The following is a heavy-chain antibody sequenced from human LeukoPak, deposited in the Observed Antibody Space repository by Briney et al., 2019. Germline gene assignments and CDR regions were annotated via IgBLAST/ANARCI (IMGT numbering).Heavy chain of an antibody. Sequence: GGSLTLSCEDSGFTFRSYEMNWVRQAPGKGLEWIAYLSSSGSAFSYADSVKGRFTIARDNAKNSLYLRMNSLRAEDTAVYYCARVGSSIVGATGTDYWGQGTLVTVSS. J-gene: IGHJ4*02. CDR1: GFTFRSYE. D-gene: IGHD1-26*01. CDR3: ARVGSSIVGATGTDY. V-gene: IGHV3-48*03. CDR2: LSSSGSAF.